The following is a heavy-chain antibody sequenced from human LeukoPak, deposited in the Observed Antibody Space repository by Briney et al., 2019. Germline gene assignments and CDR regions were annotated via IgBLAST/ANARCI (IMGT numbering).Heavy chain of an antibody. CDR1: GYAFTSYG. D-gene: IGHD3-10*01. Sequence: GASVKVSCKASGYAFTSYGISWVRQAPGQGLEWMGWISAYNGNTNYAQKLQGRVTMTTDTSTGTAYMELRSLRSDDTAVYYCASGPIWFGELRLNAFDIWGQGTMVTVSS. CDR2: ISAYNGNT. CDR3: ASGPIWFGELRLNAFDI. J-gene: IGHJ3*02. V-gene: IGHV1-18*01.